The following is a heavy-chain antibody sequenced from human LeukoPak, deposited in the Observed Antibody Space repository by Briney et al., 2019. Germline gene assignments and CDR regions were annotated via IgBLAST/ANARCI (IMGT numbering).Heavy chain of an antibody. V-gene: IGHV3-23*01. J-gene: IGHJ4*02. D-gene: IGHD3-16*02. CDR1: GFTFSTYA. CDR3: ASTPFYDYVWGSYRYRGLFDN. CDR2: ICGSGGCT. Sequence: PGGSLRLSCAASGFTFSTYAMSWVRQAPGRGLEWVSGICGSGGCTYYADSVKGRFTISRDNSKNTLCLQMNSLRVEDTAVYYCASTPFYDYVWGSYRYRGLFDNWGQGTLVSVSS.